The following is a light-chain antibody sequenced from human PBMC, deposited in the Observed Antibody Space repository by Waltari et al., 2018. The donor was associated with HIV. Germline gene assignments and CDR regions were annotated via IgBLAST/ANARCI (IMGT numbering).Light chain of an antibody. J-gene: IGLJ3*02. CDR1: NSNIGTNS. CDR2: RNN. V-gene: IGLV1-47*01. CDR3: ATWDDSLIWV. Sequence: QPVLTQPPSASGTPGHGVTISCSGSNSNIGTNSVYWYQHLPGMAPKLLIYRNNRRPSGIPDRLSGSRSGTSASLAISGLRSEDEADYYCATWDDSLIWVFGGGTKLTVL.